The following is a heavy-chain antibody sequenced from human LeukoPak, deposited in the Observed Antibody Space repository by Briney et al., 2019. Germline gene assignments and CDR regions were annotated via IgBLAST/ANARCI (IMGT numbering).Heavy chain of an antibody. Sequence: GESLKISCKGSGYSFTSYWIGWVRQMPGKGLEWMRIIYPGDSDTRYSPSFQGQVTISADKSISTAYLQWSSLKASDTAMYYCARQAGSGSYSYYFDYWGQGTLVTVSS. CDR2: IYPGDSDT. CDR1: GYSFTSYW. CDR3: ARQAGSGSYSYYFDY. J-gene: IGHJ4*02. D-gene: IGHD3-10*01. V-gene: IGHV5-51*01.